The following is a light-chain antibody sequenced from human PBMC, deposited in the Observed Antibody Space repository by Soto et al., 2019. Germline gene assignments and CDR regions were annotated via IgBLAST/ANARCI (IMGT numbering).Light chain of an antibody. CDR2: RNN. J-gene: IGLJ3*02. CDR1: SSNIGSNY. Sequence: QSVLTQPPSASGTAGQRVTISCSGSSSNIGSNYVYWYQQLPGTAPKLLIYRNNQRPSGVPDRFSGSKSGTSVSLAISGLRSDDEADYYCAAWDDSLSAWVFGGGTKVTVL. V-gene: IGLV1-47*01. CDR3: AAWDDSLSAWV.